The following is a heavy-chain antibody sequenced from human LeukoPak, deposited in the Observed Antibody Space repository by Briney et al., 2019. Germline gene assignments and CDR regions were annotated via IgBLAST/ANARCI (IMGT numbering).Heavy chain of an antibody. CDR2: IYYSGRT. D-gene: IGHD3-3*01. CDR3: ASRSSIWSGYQDTLYYFDS. CDR1: GGSISSYY. J-gene: IGHJ4*02. V-gene: IGHV4-59*01. Sequence: PSETLSLTCTVSGGSISSYYWNWIRQPPRKGLEWIGYIYYSGRTNYNPSLKSRVTISVDTSKNQFSLKLSSVTAADTAVYYCASRSSIWSGYQDTLYYFDSWGQGTLVTVSS.